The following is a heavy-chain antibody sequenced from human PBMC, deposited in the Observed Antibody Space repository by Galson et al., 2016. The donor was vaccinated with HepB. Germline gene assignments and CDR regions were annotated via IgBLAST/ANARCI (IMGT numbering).Heavy chain of an antibody. D-gene: IGHD5-24*01. CDR3: ARGGYNTYNYNY. CDR1: GYTFTNYN. J-gene: IGHJ4*02. CDR2: VYASGAGT. Sequence: SVKVSCKASGYTFTNYNIHWVRQAPGQGLEWMGLVYASGAGTDYAQKFRGRVTMTRDTSTSTAYMELGSLTSDDTAVYYCARGGYNTYNYNYWGQGTLVTVSS. V-gene: IGHV1-46*01.